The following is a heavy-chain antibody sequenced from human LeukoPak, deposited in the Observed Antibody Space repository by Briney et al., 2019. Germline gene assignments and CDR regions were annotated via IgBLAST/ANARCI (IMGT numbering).Heavy chain of an antibody. D-gene: IGHD2-15*01. CDR1: GYTFTSYY. CDR3: ARDRMVVAATVNWFDP. J-gene: IGHJ5*02. V-gene: IGHV1-46*01. Sequence: ASVKVSCKASGYTFTSYYMHWVRQAPGQGLEWMGIINPSGGSTSYAQKFQGRVTMTRDMSTSTVYMELSSLRSEDTAVYYCARDRMVVAATVNWFDPWGQGTLVTVSS. CDR2: INPSGGST.